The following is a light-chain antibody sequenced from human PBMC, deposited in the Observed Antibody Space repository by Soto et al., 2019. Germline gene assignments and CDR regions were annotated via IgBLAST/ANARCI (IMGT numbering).Light chain of an antibody. CDR3: EQYGGSPMYT. V-gene: IGKV3-20*01. CDR1: QSVSSNY. Sequence: EIVLTQSPGILSLSPGERATVSYRASQSVSSNYLAWYQQIPGQAPSLLIYGASSRATGIPDRFSGSGSGTDFSLTITRLEPEDFAVYYCEQYGGSPMYTFGQGTKLEIK. CDR2: GAS. J-gene: IGKJ2*01.